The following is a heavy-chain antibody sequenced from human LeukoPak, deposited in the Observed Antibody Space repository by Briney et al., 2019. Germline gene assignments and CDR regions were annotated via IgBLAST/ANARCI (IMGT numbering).Heavy chain of an antibody. Sequence: GGSLRLSCAASGFTFNNYAMSWVRQAPGKGLEWVSVISGSGPTTYYADSVKGRFTISRDNSKNTLFLLMNGLRAEDTAVYYCAKDSLYNSGWYYFDYWGQGTLVTVSS. V-gene: IGHV3-23*01. CDR1: GFTFNNYA. CDR2: ISGSGPTT. J-gene: IGHJ4*02. CDR3: AKDSLYNSGWYYFDY. D-gene: IGHD6-19*01.